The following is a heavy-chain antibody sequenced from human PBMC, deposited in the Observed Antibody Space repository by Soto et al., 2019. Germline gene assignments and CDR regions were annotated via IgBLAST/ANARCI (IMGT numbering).Heavy chain of an antibody. V-gene: IGHV2-5*02. CDR2: IFWDDDK. Sequence: QITLKESGPTLVKPTQTLTLTCTFSGFSLSTSGVGVGWIRQPPGKALECLALIFWDDDKRYSPSLKSRLSGTKDTSNNQVVLTMTNMDPVDAGTYVCAHRLCDSSCYWDVGFFDFWGQGALVTVSS. CDR1: GFSLSTSGVG. CDR3: AHRLCDSSCYWDVGFFDF. J-gene: IGHJ4*02. D-gene: IGHD2-15*01.